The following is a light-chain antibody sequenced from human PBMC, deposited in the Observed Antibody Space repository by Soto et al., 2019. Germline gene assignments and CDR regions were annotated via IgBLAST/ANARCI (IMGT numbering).Light chain of an antibody. CDR3: QQYNNYPWT. Sequence: DIQMTQSPSAMSASVGDRVTITCRASQSINDNLAWFQQKPGQVPKRLIYGAFSLQRGVPSRFSGSGSGTEFTLTISSLQPEDFATYYCQQYNNYPWTFGQGTKVEIK. CDR2: GAF. J-gene: IGKJ1*01. V-gene: IGKV1-17*03. CDR1: QSINDN.